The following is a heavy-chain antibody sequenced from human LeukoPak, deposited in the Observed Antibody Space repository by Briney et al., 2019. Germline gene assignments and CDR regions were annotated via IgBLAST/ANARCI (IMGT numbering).Heavy chain of an antibody. D-gene: IGHD4-23*01. V-gene: IGHV4-59*01. CDR3: ARDYGGKFDY. CDR1: SGSISSYY. Sequence: SETLSLTCIVSSGSISSYYWSSIRQPPGKGLEWIGYIYSRGNTNYNPSLKSRVTISVDTSKNQFSLKLSSVTAADTAVYYCARDYGGKFDYWGRGTLVTVSS. CDR2: IYSRGNT. J-gene: IGHJ4*02.